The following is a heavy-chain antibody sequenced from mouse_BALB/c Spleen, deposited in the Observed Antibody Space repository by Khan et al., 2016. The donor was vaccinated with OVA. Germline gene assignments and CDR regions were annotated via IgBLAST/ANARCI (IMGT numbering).Heavy chain of an antibody. CDR2: IYPGNGYT. J-gene: IGHJ2*01. CDR3: TTAYYRYYFAS. D-gene: IGHD2-14*01. CDR1: GSTFTSYG. V-gene: IGHV1S134*01. Sequence: EVQLVESGAELGRPGSSVKLSCKTSGSTFTSYGIKWVKQRPGQGLEWIGYIYPGNGYTEYNERFQGKVILTSDKSSSTAYMQIRSLKSEDSAMYFCTTAYYRYYFASWGPGTILTVSS.